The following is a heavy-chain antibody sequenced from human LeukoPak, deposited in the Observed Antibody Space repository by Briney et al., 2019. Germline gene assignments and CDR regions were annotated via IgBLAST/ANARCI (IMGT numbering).Heavy chain of an antibody. CDR3: ARAISGGSPITASDY. Sequence: ASVTVSCKASGYTFTGYYMHWVRQAPGQGLEWMGWINPNSDFTNFAQNFQGRVTMNSDTSISTAYMELSRLRSDDTAIYYCARAISGGSPITASDYWGQGTLVTVSS. J-gene: IGHJ4*02. CDR1: GYTFTGYY. D-gene: IGHD2-15*01. V-gene: IGHV1-2*02. CDR2: INPNSDFT.